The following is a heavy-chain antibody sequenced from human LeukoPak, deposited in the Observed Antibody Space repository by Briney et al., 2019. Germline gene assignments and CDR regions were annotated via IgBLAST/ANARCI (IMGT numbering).Heavy chain of an antibody. CDR1: GFTFSSHW. D-gene: IGHD6-19*01. CDR3: ARDSGWYGFADY. CDR2: INSDGSIT. Sequence: GGSLRLSCAASGFTFSSHWMHWVRRVPGKGLVWVSRINSDGSITSYADSVKGRFTISRDNAKNTLYLQMNSLRAEDTAVYYCARDSGWYGFADYWGQGTLVTVSS. J-gene: IGHJ4*02. V-gene: IGHV3-74*01.